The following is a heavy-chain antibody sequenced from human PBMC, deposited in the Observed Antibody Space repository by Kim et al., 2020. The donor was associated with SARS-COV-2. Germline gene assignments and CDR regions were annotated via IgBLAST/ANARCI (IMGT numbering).Heavy chain of an antibody. CDR2: INAGNGNT. J-gene: IGHJ4*02. Sequence: ASVKVSCKSSGYTFTSYAMHWVRQAPGQRLEWMGWINAGNGNTKYSQKFQGRVTITRDTSASTAYMELSSLRSEDTAVYHCASRDILTGFDYWGQGTLVTVSS. V-gene: IGHV1-3*01. CDR3: ASRDILTGFDY. CDR1: GYTFTSYA. D-gene: IGHD3-9*01.